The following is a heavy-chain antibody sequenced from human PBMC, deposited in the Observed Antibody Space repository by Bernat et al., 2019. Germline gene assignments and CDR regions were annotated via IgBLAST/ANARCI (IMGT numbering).Heavy chain of an antibody. CDR2: ISGSGGST. V-gene: IGHV3-23*01. D-gene: IGHD2-21*02. CDR3: AKDSPYCGGDCYWGYNWFDP. CDR1: GFTFSSYA. J-gene: IGHJ5*02. Sequence: EVQLLESGGGLVQPGGSLRLSCAASGFTFSSYAMSWVRQAPGKGLEWVSAISGSGGSTYYADSVKGRFTISRDNSKNTLYLQMNSLRAEDTAVYYCAKDSPYCGGDCYWGYNWFDPWGQGTLVTVSS.